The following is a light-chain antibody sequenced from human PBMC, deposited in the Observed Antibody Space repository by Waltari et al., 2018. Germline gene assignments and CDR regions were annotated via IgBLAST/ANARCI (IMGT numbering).Light chain of an antibody. CDR2: LTN. CDR1: SSNIGRRS. CDR3: TAWDDSLNAWV. J-gene: IGLJ3*02. Sequence: QSVLTQPPSASGTPGQRVTIPCSGSSSNIGRRSVYWYQQVPGTAPKLLIYLTNQRPSGVPDRFSGSKSGTSASLAISGLRSDDEADYYCTAWDDSLNAWVFGGGTQLTV. V-gene: IGLV1-47*01.